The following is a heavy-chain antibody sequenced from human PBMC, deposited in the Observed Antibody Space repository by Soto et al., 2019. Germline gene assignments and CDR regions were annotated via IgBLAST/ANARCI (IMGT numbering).Heavy chain of an antibody. D-gene: IGHD4-17*01. CDR1: GNTFTSYD. J-gene: IGHJ5*02. CDR3: ARGVKYGAYSRWFDP. V-gene: IGHV1-8*01. Sequence: QVQLVQSGAEVKKPGASVKVSCKASGNTFTSYDINWVRQATGQGLEYLGWMNPNSGNTAYVQKFQGRGTMTWDPSITTAYMELSSLRSEDTAVYFCARGVKYGAYSRWFDPWGQGTLVTVSS. CDR2: MNPNSGNT.